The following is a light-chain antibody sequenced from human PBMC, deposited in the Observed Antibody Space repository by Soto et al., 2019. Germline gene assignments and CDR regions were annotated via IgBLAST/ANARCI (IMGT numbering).Light chain of an antibody. CDR1: SSDVGGYNY. Sequence: QSVLTQPASVSGPPGQSITISCTGTSSDVGGYNYVSWYQQHPGKAPRLMIYEVSNRPSGVSNRFSGSKSGNSASLTISGLQAEDEADYYCSSYTSSSTVVFGTGTKVTVL. CDR2: EVS. CDR3: SSYTSSSTVV. J-gene: IGLJ1*01. V-gene: IGLV2-14*01.